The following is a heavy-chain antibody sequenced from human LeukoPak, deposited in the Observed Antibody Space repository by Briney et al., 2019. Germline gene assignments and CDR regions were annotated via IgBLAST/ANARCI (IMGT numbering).Heavy chain of an antibody. Sequence: GGSLRLSCAASGFTFSSYGMHWVRKAPGKGLEWVAVKWYDGSNKYYADSVKGRFTISRDNSKNTLYLQMNSLRAEDTAVYYCARDSFHDYGDHYFDYWGQGTLVTVSS. CDR2: KWYDGSNK. V-gene: IGHV3-33*01. CDR3: ARDSFHDYGDHYFDY. J-gene: IGHJ4*02. D-gene: IGHD4-17*01. CDR1: GFTFSSYG.